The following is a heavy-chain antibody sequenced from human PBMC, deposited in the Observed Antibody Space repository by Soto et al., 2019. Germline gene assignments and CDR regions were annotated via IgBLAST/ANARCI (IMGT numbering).Heavy chain of an antibody. CDR2: TYYRSKWYN. Sequence: SPTLSLTCAISGDSVSGNSAAWNWIRQSPSRGLEWPGRTYYRSKWYNDYAVSVKSRITINPDTSKNQFSLQLNSVTPEDTAVYYCARDWVDSSGYYQYYYGMDVWGQGTTVTVSS. D-gene: IGHD3-22*01. V-gene: IGHV6-1*01. CDR1: GDSVSGNSAA. CDR3: ARDWVDSSGYYQYYYGMDV. J-gene: IGHJ6*02.